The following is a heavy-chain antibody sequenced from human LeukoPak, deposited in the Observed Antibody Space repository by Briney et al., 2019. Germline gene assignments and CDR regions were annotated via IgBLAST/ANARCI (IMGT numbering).Heavy chain of an antibody. D-gene: IGHD3-16*01. Sequence: SETLSLTSTVSGGSISSYYWSWIRQPPGKGLEWIGYIYYSGSTNYNPSLKSRVTISVDTSKNQFSLKLSSVTAADTAVYYCARGVITFGVTIWFDPWGQGTLVTVSS. V-gene: IGHV4-59*01. CDR2: IYYSGST. CDR3: ARGVITFGVTIWFDP. J-gene: IGHJ5*02. CDR1: GGSISSYY.